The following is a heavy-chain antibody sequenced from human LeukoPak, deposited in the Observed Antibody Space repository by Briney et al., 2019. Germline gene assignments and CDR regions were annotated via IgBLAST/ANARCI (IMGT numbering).Heavy chain of an antibody. CDR3: ARGRGYSSGWYINFGY. Sequence: SETLSPTCAVYGGSFSGYYWRWIRQPPGKGPEWIGEINHSGSTNYNPSLKSRVTISVDTSKNQFSLKLSSVTAADTAVYYCARGRGYSSGWYINFGYWGQGTLVTVSS. J-gene: IGHJ4*02. D-gene: IGHD6-19*01. V-gene: IGHV4-34*01. CDR2: INHSGST. CDR1: GGSFSGYY.